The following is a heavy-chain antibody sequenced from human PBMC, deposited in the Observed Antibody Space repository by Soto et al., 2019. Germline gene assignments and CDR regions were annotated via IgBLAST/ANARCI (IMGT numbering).Heavy chain of an antibody. V-gene: IGHV3-48*02. Sequence: EVQLVESGGGLVQPGGSLRLSCAASGFTFNSYSMNWVRQAPGKGLEWVSYISIGSSSIYYADSVKGRFTISRDNAKNSLYLQMNSLRDEDTAVYYWARDRGGYGLFDYWGQGTLVTVSS. CDR3: ARDRGGYGLFDY. CDR1: GFTFNSYS. D-gene: IGHD5-18*01. CDR2: ISIGSSSI. J-gene: IGHJ4*02.